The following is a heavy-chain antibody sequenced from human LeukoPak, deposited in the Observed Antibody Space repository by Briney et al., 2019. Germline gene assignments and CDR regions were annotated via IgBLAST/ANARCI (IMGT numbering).Heavy chain of an antibody. D-gene: IGHD3-9*01. CDR3: ATRYEILIS. CDR2: ISASGGST. CDR1: GFTFSSYA. V-gene: IGHV3-23*01. Sequence: PGGSLRLSCAASGFTFSSYAMSWVRQAPGKGLEWVSAISASGGSTYYVDSVKGRFTSSRDNSKNTLYLQMNSLRAEDTAVYYCATRYEILISWGQGTLVTVSS. J-gene: IGHJ5*02.